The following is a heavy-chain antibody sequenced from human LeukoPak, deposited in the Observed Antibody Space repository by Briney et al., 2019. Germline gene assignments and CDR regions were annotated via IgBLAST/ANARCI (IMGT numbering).Heavy chain of an antibody. J-gene: IGHJ5*02. CDR3: ARHKSGIDWFDP. CDR2: ICYTGNT. V-gene: IGHV4-39*01. Sequence: SETLSLTCTLSGDSISSSGYCWGWMRQPRGKGLECVGVICYTGNTYYNPSLKSRVTISVDTSKNQFSLRLSSVTAADTAVYYCARHKSGIDWFDPWGQGTPVTVSS. D-gene: IGHD1-14*01. CDR1: GDSISSSGYC.